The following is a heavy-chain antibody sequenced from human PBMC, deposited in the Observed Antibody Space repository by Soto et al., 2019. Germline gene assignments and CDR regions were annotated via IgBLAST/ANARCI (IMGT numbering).Heavy chain of an antibody. Sequence: SVKVSCKASGGTFSSYAISWVRPDPGQGLEWMGGIIPIFATADYAQKFQGRVTITADESTSTAYMELSSLRSEDTAVYYCARSITGTVSYYYGMDVWGQ. D-gene: IGHD1-20*01. CDR2: IIPIFATA. CDR1: GGTFSSYA. J-gene: IGHJ6*02. V-gene: IGHV1-69*13. CDR3: ARSITGTVSYYYGMDV.